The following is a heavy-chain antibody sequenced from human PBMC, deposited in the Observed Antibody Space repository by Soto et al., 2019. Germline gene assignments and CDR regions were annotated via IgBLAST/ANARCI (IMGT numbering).Heavy chain of an antibody. CDR2: IKNKMEGGTT. D-gene: IGHD2-8*01. CDR1: GFTLSNAW. J-gene: IGHJ4*02. Sequence: EVQLVESGGGLVKPGGSLRLSCAASGFTLSNAWVSWVRQAPGKGLEWVGRIKNKMEGGTTDYAAPVKGRFTISRDDSKNMLYLQMNSLITDDPAVYYCAPNWNFDYWVQGTLVTVSS. CDR3: APNWNFDY. V-gene: IGHV3-15*01.